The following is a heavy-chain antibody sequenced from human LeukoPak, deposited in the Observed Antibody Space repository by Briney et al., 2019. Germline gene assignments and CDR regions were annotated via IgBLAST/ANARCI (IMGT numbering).Heavy chain of an antibody. D-gene: IGHD6-13*01. J-gene: IGHJ4*02. Sequence: SETLSLTCTVSGGSISSGGYSWSWIRQHPGKGLEWIGYIYYSGSTYYNPSLKSRVTISVDTSKNQFSLKLSSVTAADTAVYYCASSSSRRFDYWGQGTLVTVSS. CDR2: IYYSGST. CDR1: GGSISSGGYS. CDR3: ASSSSRRFDY. V-gene: IGHV4-31*03.